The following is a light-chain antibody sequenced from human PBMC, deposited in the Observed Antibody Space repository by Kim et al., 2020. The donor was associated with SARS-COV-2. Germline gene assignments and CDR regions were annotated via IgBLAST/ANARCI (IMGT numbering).Light chain of an antibody. CDR2: SNN. J-gene: IGLJ2*01. Sequence: QSVLTQPPSASGTHGQSISISCSGGSSNIGSRTVNWYQQLPGTAPKLLIFSNNQRPSGVPDRFSGSKSGTSASLAISGLQSEDEADYYCAAWDDSLNGLAFGGGTQLTVL. CDR3: AAWDDSLNGLA. V-gene: IGLV1-44*01. CDR1: SSNIGSRT.